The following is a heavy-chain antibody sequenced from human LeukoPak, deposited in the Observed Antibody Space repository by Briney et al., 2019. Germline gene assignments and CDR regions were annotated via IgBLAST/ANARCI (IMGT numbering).Heavy chain of an antibody. J-gene: IGHJ3*02. CDR2: IYYSGST. V-gene: IGHV4-59*01. CDR3: ARARAWYSSGWRAFDI. CDR1: GGSISSYY. Sequence: SETLSPTCTVSGGSISSYYWSWIRQPPGKGLEWIGYIYYSGSTNYNPSLKSRVTISVDTSKNQFSLKLSSVTAADTAVYYCARARAWYSSGWRAFDIWGQGTMVTVSS. D-gene: IGHD6-19*01.